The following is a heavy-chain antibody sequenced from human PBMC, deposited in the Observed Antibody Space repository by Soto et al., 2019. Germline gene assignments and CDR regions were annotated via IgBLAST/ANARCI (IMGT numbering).Heavy chain of an antibody. J-gene: IGHJ6*02. D-gene: IGHD3-3*01. CDR2: IYYSGST. Sequence: PTETPSLTCSIPDDSISSYYWSWVRQPPGKGLEWIGYIYYSGSTYYNPSLKSRVTISVDTSKNQFSLKLSSVSAADTAVYYCASLATDFWSRYYTEQQLVTTPKRTPDMDDWGQETTVTVSS. CDR1: DDSISSYY. CDR3: ASLATDFWSRYYTEQQLVTTPKRTPDMDD. V-gene: IGHV4-59*06.